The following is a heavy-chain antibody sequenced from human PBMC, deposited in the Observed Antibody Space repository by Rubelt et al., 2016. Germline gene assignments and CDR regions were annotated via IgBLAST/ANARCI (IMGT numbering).Heavy chain of an antibody. D-gene: IGHD1-1*01. CDR2: IYYSGST. CDR1: GGSIKSGGFY. CDR3: ARRGYSDNWYDATFDS. V-gene: IGHV4-31*03. Sequence: QMQLQESGPGQVKPSQILSLTCTISGGSIKSGGFYWSWIRQHPGRGLAWIGYIYYSGSTYYNPSLQSRVSISSDTSKNQFSLNLTSVTAADTAVYYCARRGYSDNWYDATFDSGSQVILVTVSS. J-gene: IGHJ4*02.